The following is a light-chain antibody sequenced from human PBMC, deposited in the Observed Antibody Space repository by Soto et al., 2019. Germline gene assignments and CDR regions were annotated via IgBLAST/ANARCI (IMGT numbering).Light chain of an antibody. Sequence: EIVLTQSPGTLSLSPGERATLSCRASQSVSSSYLAWYQQKPGQAPRLLIYGPSSRATGIPDRFSGSGSGADFAVTMSSLEAEEFAVDYCQQYGSSPRTFGQGTKVEIK. CDR2: GPS. V-gene: IGKV3-20*01. CDR3: QQYGSSPRT. J-gene: IGKJ1*01. CDR1: QSVSSSY.